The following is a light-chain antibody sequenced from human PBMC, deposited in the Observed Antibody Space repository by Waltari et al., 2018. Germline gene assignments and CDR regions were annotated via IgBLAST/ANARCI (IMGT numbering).Light chain of an antibody. V-gene: IGKV4-1*01. Sequence: DIVMTQPRDSLAVSLRERATINCKSSQSLLDSANNMNYLTLYQQKQGQPPKLLIYLASTRESGVPDRFSGSGSGTDFTLSCSSLQAEDVAVYYCQHYYGSPNTLGQGPKLEMK. CDR3: QHYYGSPNT. CDR2: LAS. J-gene: IGKJ2*01. CDR1: QSLLDSANNMNY.